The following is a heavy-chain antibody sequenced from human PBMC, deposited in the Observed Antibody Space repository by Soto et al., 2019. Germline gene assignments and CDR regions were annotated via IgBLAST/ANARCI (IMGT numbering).Heavy chain of an antibody. CDR3: ARVHLYYYGMDV. CDR2: ISYDGSNK. CDR1: GFTFSSYG. J-gene: IGHJ6*02. Sequence: GGSLRLSCAASGFTFSSYGMHWVRQAPGKGLEWVAVISYDGSNKYYADSVKGRFTISRDNSKNTLYLQMNSLRAEDTAVYYCARVHLYYYGMDVWGQGTTVTVSS. V-gene: IGHV3-30*03.